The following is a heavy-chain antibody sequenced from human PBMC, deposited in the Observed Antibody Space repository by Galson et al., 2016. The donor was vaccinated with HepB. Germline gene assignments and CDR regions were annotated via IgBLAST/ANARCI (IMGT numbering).Heavy chain of an antibody. CDR2: IYYVGRA. D-gene: IGHD1-26*01. J-gene: IGHJ4*02. CDR3: ATVPGWESGIYDH. CDR1: GDSIGSSSYH. Sequence: SETLSLTCRVSGDSIGSSSYHWAWIRQPPGKGQEWIGSIYYVGRAYYRSSLKSRLTISLDPAKNHISLNLTSVTAADTAVYYCATVPGWESGIYDHWGQGTLVSVSS. V-gene: IGHV4-39*02.